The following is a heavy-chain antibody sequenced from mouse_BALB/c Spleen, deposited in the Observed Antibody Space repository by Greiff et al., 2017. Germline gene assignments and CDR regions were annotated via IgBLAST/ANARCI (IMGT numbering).Heavy chain of an antibody. CDR1: GFTFSSFG. CDR3: ARFYDYDERAWFAY. V-gene: IGHV5-17*02. CDR2: ISSGSSTI. J-gene: IGHJ3*01. D-gene: IGHD2-4*01. Sequence: DVMLVESGGGLVQPGGSRKLSCAASGFTFSSFGMHWVRQAPEKGLEWVAYISSGSSTIYYADTVKGRFTISRDNPKNTLFLQMTSLRSEDTAMYYCARFYDYDERAWFAYWGQGTLVTVSA.